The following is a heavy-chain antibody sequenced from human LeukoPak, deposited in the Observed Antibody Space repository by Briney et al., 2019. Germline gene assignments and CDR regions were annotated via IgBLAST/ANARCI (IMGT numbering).Heavy chain of an antibody. Sequence: GGSLRLSCAASGFTFSSYEMNWVRQAPGKGLEWVSYISSSGSTIYYADSVKGRFTISRDNSKNTLYLQMNSLRAEDTAVYYCAKMLWSGYPQGVDYWGQGTLVTVSS. CDR3: AKMLWSGYPQGVDY. V-gene: IGHV3-48*03. CDR1: GFTFSSYE. CDR2: ISSSGSTI. D-gene: IGHD3-3*01. J-gene: IGHJ4*02.